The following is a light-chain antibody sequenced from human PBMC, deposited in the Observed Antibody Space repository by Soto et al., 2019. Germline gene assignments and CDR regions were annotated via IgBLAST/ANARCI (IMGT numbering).Light chain of an antibody. Sequence: QAVVTQPPSVSGAPGQRVTISCTGSSSNIGAGYDVHWYQQLPGTAPKLLIYGNSNRPSGVPDRFSGSKSGTSASLAIPGLQAEDDAYYYCQSYDSSLDVVFGGGTKLTVL. CDR1: SSNIGAGYD. J-gene: IGLJ2*01. CDR2: GNS. CDR3: QSYDSSLDVV. V-gene: IGLV1-40*01.